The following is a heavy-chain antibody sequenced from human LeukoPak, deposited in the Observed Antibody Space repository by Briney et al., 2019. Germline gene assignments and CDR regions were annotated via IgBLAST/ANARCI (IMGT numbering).Heavy chain of an antibody. CDR2: ISSSSTYI. V-gene: IGHV3-21*01. D-gene: IGHD1-26*01. CDR3: ARDQRGGTYSDY. Sequence: GGSLRLSCTTSGFTFSNYYMNWLRQAPGKGLEFVSSISSSSTYIYYADSVKGRFTISRDDAKNSLYLQMTNPRAEDTALYYCARDQRGGTYSDYWGQGTLVTVSS. J-gene: IGHJ4*02. CDR1: GFTFSNYY.